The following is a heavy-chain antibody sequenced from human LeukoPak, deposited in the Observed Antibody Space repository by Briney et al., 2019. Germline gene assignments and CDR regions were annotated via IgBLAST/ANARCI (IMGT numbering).Heavy chain of an antibody. D-gene: IGHD3-10*01. CDR2: INHSGST. CDR1: GGSFSGYY. V-gene: IGHV4-34*01. Sequence: SETLSLTCAVYGGSFSGYYWSWIRQPPGKGLEWIGEINHSGSTNYNPSLKSRVTISVDTSKNQFSLKLSSVIAADTAVYYCAILSADLTAYDYWGQGTLVTVSS. J-gene: IGHJ4*02. CDR3: AILSADLTAYDY.